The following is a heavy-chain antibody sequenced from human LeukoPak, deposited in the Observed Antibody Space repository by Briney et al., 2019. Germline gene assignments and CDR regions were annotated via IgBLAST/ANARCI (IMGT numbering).Heavy chain of an antibody. CDR3: ARGMEWLVRYDY. CDR1: GGSISGNYY. CDR2: IYARGNT. D-gene: IGHD6-19*01. V-gene: IGHV4-61*02. J-gene: IGHJ4*02. Sequence: SETLSLTCTVSGGSISGNYYWSWIRQPAGKGLEWIGRIYARGNTNYNPSLKSRVTISVDTSKNQFSLKLSSVTAADTAVYYCARGMEWLVRYDYWGQGTLVTVSS.